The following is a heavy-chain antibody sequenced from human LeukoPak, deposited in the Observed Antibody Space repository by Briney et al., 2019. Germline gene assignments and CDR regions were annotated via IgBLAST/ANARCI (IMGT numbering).Heavy chain of an antibody. D-gene: IGHD3-22*01. CDR3: ARHYYDISGYYYPFDY. CDR2: ASGSGSDT. Sequence: GGSLRLSCAASGFTFSSYSMNWVRQAPGKGLEWVSAASGSGSDTYYADSVKGRFTISRDTPKNTVYLQMNSLRAEDTAVYYCARHYYDISGYYYPFDYWGQGTLVTASS. V-gene: IGHV3-23*01. J-gene: IGHJ4*02. CDR1: GFTFSSYS.